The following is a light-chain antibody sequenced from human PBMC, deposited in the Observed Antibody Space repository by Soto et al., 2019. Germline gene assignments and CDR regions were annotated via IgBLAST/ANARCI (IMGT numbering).Light chain of an antibody. V-gene: IGKV3-15*01. CDR2: SVS. J-gene: IGKJ5*01. CDR3: QQYNNWPPIT. Sequence: EIVMTQSPATLSVSPGERASLSCRASQSVSSNLAWYQQKPGQAPRLLISSVSKRATGIPAGFSGSGSGTEFTLTISSLQSEDFAVYYCQQYNNWPPITFGQGTRLEIK. CDR1: QSVSSN.